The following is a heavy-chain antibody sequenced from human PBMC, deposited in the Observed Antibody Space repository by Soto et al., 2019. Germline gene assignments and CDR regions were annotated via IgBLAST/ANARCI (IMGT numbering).Heavy chain of an antibody. D-gene: IGHD4-17*01. V-gene: IGHV4-31*03. Sequence: KPSETLSLTCTVSGGSISSGGYYWSWIRQHPGKGLEWIGYIYYSGSTYYNPSLKSRVTISVDTSKNQFSLKLSSVTAADTAVYYCARGDHDYGDSHDAFDIWGQGTMVTVSS. CDR2: IYYSGST. CDR3: ARGDHDYGDSHDAFDI. J-gene: IGHJ3*02. CDR1: GGSISSGGYY.